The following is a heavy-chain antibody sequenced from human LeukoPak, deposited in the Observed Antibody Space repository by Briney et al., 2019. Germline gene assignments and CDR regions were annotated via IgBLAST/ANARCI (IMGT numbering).Heavy chain of an antibody. J-gene: IGHJ2*01. CDR3: ATDPYSGSYGGWYFDL. Sequence: EASVKVSCKVSGYTLTELSTHWVRQAPGKGLEWMGGFDPEDGETIYAQKFQGRVTMTEDTSTDTAYMELSSLRSEDTAVYYCATDPYSGSYGGWYFDLWGRGTLVTVSS. V-gene: IGHV1-24*01. D-gene: IGHD1-26*01. CDR2: FDPEDGET. CDR1: GYTLTELS.